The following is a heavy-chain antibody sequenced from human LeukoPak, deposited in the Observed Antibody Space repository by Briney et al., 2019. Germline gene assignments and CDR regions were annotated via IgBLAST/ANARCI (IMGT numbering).Heavy chain of an antibody. D-gene: IGHD1-26*01. CDR3: ARSSVRVGPEDY. J-gene: IGHJ4*02. Sequence: GGSLRLSCAASGFTFSSYSMNWVRQAPGKGLEWVSSISSSSSYIYYADSVKGRFTISRDNAKNSLYLQMKSLRAEDTAVYYCARSSVRVGPEDYWGQGTLVTVSS. V-gene: IGHV3-21*01. CDR1: GFTFSSYS. CDR2: ISSSSSYI.